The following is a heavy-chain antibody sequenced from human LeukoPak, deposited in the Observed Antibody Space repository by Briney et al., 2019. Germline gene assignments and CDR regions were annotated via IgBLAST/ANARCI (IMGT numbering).Heavy chain of an antibody. J-gene: IGHJ4*02. Sequence: PETLSVTCTVSGGSISSSSYYLGWIRQPPGTGLEWIGMIHYSGRTYYNTSLMSRVTISVDTSKDQFSLKLTSVSAADTAVYYCARLPVYSSGWQADFWGQGTLVTVSS. D-gene: IGHD6-19*01. CDR1: GGSISSSSYY. V-gene: IGHV4-39*01. CDR3: ARLPVYSSGWQADF. CDR2: IHYSGRT.